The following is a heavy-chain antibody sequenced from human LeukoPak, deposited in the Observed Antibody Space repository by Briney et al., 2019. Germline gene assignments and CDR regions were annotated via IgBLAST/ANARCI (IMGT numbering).Heavy chain of an antibody. CDR3: ARDKDYSSPADY. D-gene: IGHD4-11*01. CDR1: GYTFTGYY. J-gene: IGHJ4*02. CDR2: INPNSGGT. V-gene: IGHV1-2*02. Sequence: ASVKVSCKASGYTFTGYYMHWVRQAPGQGLEWVGWINPNSGGTNYAQKFQGRVTMTRYTSISTAYMELSRLRSDDTAVYYCARDKDYSSPADYWGQGTLVTVSS.